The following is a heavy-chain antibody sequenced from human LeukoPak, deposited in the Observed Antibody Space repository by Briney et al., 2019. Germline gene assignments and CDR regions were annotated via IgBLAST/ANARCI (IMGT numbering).Heavy chain of an antibody. D-gene: IGHD6-13*01. V-gene: IGHV4-38-2*02. J-gene: IGHJ5*02. CDR3: AGSSSWDNWFDP. Sequence: SETLSLTCTVSGYSISSGYYWGWIRQPPGKGLEWIGSIYHSGCTYYNPSLKSRVTISVDTSKNQFSLKLSSVTAADTAVYYCAGSSSWDNWFDPWGQGTLVTVSS. CDR2: IYHSGCT. CDR1: GYSISSGYY.